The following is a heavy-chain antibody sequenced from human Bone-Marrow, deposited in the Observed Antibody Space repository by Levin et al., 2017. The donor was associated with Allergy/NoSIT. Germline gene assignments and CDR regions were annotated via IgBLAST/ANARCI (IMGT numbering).Heavy chain of an antibody. D-gene: IGHD2-2*01. CDR3: ARAGGYCSSTSCYSNYYYYYGMDV. J-gene: IGHJ6*02. Sequence: SETLSLTCAVSGGSISSSNWWSWVRQPPGKGLEWIGEIYHSGSTNYNPSLKSRVTISVDKSKNQFSLKLSSVTAADTAVYYCARAGGYCSSTSCYSNYYYYYGMDVWGQGTTVTVSS. CDR2: IYHSGST. CDR1: GGSISSSNW. V-gene: IGHV4-4*02.